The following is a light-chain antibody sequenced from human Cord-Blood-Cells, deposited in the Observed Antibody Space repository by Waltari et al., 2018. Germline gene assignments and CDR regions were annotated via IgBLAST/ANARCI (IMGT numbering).Light chain of an antibody. J-gene: IGLJ3*02. V-gene: IGLV2-23*01. CDR3: CSYAGSSTWV. Sequence: QSALTQPASVSGSPGQSITISCTGTSSDVGSYNLVSWYQQHPGKAPKFMIYEGSKRPSRVSNRFSGSKSGNTASLTISGLQAEDDADYYCCSYAGSSTWVFGGGTKLTVL. CDR2: EGS. CDR1: SSDVGSYNL.